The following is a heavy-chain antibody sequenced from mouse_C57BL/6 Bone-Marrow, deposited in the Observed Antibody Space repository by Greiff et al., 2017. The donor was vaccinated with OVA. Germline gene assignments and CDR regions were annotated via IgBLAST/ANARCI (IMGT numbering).Heavy chain of an antibody. Sequence: EVQGVESGGGLVKPGGSLKLSCAASGFTFSSYAMSWVRQTPEKRLEWVATISDGGSYTYYPDNVKGRFTISRDNAKNNLYLQMSHLKSEDTAMYYCARVGSDYWGQGTTLTVSS. CDR2: ISDGGSYT. V-gene: IGHV5-4*01. CDR1: GFTFSSYA. D-gene: IGHD1-1*01. CDR3: ARVGSDY. J-gene: IGHJ2*01.